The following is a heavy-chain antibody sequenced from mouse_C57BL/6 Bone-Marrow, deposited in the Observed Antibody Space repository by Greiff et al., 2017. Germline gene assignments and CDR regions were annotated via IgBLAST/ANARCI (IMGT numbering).Heavy chain of an antibody. D-gene: IGHD2-4*01. CDR3: ARHYDPVGWYFEV. V-gene: IGHV14-3*01. J-gene: IGHJ1*03. Sequence: VQLQQSVAELVRPGASVKLSCTASGFNIQNTYMHWVTQRPEQGLEWIGRIDPANGNTKYAPKFQGQATITADTSSNTAYLQLSSLTSEDTAIYYCARHYDPVGWYFEVWGTGTTVTVSS. CDR1: GFNIQNTY. CDR2: IDPANGNT.